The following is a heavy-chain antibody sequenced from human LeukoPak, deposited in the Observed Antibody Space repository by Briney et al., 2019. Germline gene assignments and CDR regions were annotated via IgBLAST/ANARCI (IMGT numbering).Heavy chain of an antibody. J-gene: IGHJ4*02. Sequence: GGSLRLSCAASGFTFTYNGMNWVRQAPGKGLEWVSFISRSSTTIYYADSVKGRFTISRDNAKNSLYLLMNSLRAEDTAVYYCARGYWNFDNWGQGTLVSVSS. CDR2: ISRSSTTI. CDR3: ARGYWNFDN. D-gene: IGHD1-1*01. V-gene: IGHV3-48*01. CDR1: GFTFTYNG.